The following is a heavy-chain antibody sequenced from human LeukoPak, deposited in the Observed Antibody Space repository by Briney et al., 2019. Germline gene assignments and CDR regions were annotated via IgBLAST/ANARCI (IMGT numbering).Heavy chain of an antibody. D-gene: IGHD2-2*02. CDR2: ISYDGSNK. J-gene: IGHJ4*02. CDR3: ARDPTLGYCSSTSCYNFDY. CDR1: GFTFSSYA. V-gene: IGHV3-30-3*01. Sequence: PGGSLRLSCAASGFTFSSYAMHWVRQAPGKGLEWVAVISYDGSNKYYADSVKGRFTISRDNSKNTLHLQMNSLRAEDTAVYYCARDPTLGYCSSTSCYNFDYWGQGTLVTVSS.